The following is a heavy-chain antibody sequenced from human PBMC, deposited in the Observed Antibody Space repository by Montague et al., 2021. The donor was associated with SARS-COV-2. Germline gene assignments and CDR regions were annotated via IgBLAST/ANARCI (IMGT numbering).Heavy chain of an antibody. CDR1: GGSISSGGYY. V-gene: IGHV4-31*03. CDR3: ATKIVVVPAAYYYYYGKDV. CDR2: IYYSGST. Sequence: TLSLTCTVSGGSISSGGYYWSWIRQHPGKGLEWIGYIYYSGSTYYXXXLKSRVTISVDTSKNQFSPKLSSVTAADTAVYYCATKIVVVPAAYYYYYGKDVWGQGTTVTVSS. J-gene: IGHJ6*02. D-gene: IGHD2-2*01.